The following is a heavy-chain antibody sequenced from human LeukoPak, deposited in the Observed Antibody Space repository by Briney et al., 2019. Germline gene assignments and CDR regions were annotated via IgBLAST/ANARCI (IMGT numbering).Heavy chain of an antibody. CDR2: INPNSGGT. V-gene: IGHV1-2*02. CDR1: GYTFTGYY. Sequence: ASVKASCKASGYTFTGYYMHWVRQAPGQGLEWMGWINPNSGGTNYAQKFQGRVTMTRDTSISTAYMELSRLRSDDTAVYYCASASVPQEYYYYYMDVWGKGTTVTVSS. CDR3: ASASVPQEYYYYYMDV. J-gene: IGHJ6*03.